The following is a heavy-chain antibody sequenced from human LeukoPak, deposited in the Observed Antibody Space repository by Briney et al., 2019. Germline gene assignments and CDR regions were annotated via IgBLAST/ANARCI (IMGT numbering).Heavy chain of an antibody. D-gene: IGHD6-13*01. CDR1: GGSFSGYY. CDR3: AQKGGAAPDYYYYMDV. CDR2: INHSGST. Sequence: PSETLSLTCAVYGGSFSGYYWSWIRQPPGKGLEWIGEINHSGSTNYDPSLKSRVTISVDTSKNQFSLKLSSVTAADTAVYYCAQKGGAAPDYYYYMDVWGKGTTVTVSS. V-gene: IGHV4-34*01. J-gene: IGHJ6*03.